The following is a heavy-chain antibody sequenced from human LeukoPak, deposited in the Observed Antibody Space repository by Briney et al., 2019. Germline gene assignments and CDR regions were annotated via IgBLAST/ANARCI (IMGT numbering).Heavy chain of an antibody. CDR3: ARDSNPQSSGYYFDAFDM. D-gene: IGHD3-22*01. V-gene: IGHV3-7*01. J-gene: IGHJ3*02. CDR1: GFSFSNYW. CDR2: IRRDGSVE. Sequence: GRSLRLSCAASGFSFSNYWMTWVRQAPGKGPEWVANIRRDGSVEYYVDSVKGRFTISRDNTKDSLYLQMNSLRAEDTAVYYCARDSNPQSSGYYFDAFDMWGQGTMVTVSS.